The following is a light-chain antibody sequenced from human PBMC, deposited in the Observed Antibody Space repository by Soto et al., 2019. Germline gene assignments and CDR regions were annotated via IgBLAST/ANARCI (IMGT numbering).Light chain of an antibody. Sequence: QSVLTQPPSVSWAPGQRVTISCTGSSSNIGAGYNVHWYQQVPGTAPKLLIYGDSNRPSGVPDRFSGSKSGTSASLAITGLQAEDEADYYCQSYDSSLSGWLFGGGTQLTVL. CDR3: QSYDSSLSGWL. CDR2: GDS. V-gene: IGLV1-40*01. CDR1: SSNIGAGYN. J-gene: IGLJ3*02.